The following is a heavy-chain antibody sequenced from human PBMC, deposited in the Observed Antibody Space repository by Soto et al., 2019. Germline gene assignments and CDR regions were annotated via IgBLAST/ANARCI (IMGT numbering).Heavy chain of an antibody. J-gene: IGHJ5*02. CDR1: GFVFRSYS. CDR2: ISSSSSFI. V-gene: IGHV3-21*01. CDR3: ARAYKYVAATGSWFDP. Sequence: GGSLRLSCAASGFVFRSYSMNWVRQAPGKGLEWVSCISSSSSFINYADSVKGRFTISRDNAKNSLYLQMNSLRVEDTAAYYCARAYKYVAATGSWFDPWGQGTLVTVSS. D-gene: IGHD6-13*01.